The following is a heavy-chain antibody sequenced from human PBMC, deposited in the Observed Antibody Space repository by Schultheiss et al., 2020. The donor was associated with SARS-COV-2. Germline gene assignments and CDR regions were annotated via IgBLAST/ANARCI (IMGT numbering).Heavy chain of an antibody. D-gene: IGHD2-2*01. CDR2: IYYSGST. CDR1: GGSISSYY. CDR3: ARLPTLIVVVPAALDAFDI. Sequence: SETLSLTCTVSGGSISSYYWSWIRQPPGKGLEWIGYIYYSGSTNYNPSLKSRVTISVDTSKNQFSLKLSSVTAADTAVYYCARLPTLIVVVPAALDAFDIWGQGTMVTVSS. J-gene: IGHJ3*02. V-gene: IGHV4-59*12.